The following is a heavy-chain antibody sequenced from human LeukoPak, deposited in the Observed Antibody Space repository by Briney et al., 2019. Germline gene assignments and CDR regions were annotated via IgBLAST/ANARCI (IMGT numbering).Heavy chain of an antibody. J-gene: IGHJ4*02. Sequence: PGGSLRLSCAASGFTFSSYGMHWVRQAPGKGLEWVAVIWYDGSNKYYADSVKGRFTISRDNSKNTLYLQMNSLRAEDTAVYYCARDSASSDGYNPLDYWGQGTLVTVSS. D-gene: IGHD5-24*01. CDR1: GFTFSSYG. CDR3: ARDSASSDGYNPLDY. V-gene: IGHV3-33*01. CDR2: IWYDGSNK.